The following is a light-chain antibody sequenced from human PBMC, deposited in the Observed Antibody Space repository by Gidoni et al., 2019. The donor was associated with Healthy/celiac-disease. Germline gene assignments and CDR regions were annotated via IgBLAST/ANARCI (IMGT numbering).Light chain of an antibody. V-gene: IGLV3-1*01. J-gene: IGLJ2*01. CDR1: KLGDKY. CDR3: QAWDSSTDVV. Sequence: SYELTQPPSVSVSQGQTASITCSGDKLGDKYSCWYQQKPGQSPVMVIYQDSKRPSVIPERFSGSNSGNTATLTISGTQAMDEADYYCQAWDSSTDVVFGGGTKLTVL. CDR2: QDS.